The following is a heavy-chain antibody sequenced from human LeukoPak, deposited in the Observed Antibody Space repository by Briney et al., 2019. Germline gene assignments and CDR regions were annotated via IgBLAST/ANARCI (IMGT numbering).Heavy chain of an antibody. Sequence: GASVKVSCKASGGTFSSYAISWVRQAPGQGLEWMGGIIPIFGTANCAQKFQGRVTITADESTSTAYMELSSLRSEDTAVYYCARFPTTGYSSGWFDYWGQGTLVTVSS. D-gene: IGHD6-19*01. V-gene: IGHV1-69*13. CDR3: ARFPTTGYSSGWFDY. CDR1: GGTFSSYA. CDR2: IIPIFGTA. J-gene: IGHJ4*02.